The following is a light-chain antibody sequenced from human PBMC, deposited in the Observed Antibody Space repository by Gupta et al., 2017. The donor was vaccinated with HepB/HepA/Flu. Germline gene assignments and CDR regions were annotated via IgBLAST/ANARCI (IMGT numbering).Light chain of an antibody. CDR3: LQGYIYPRT. J-gene: IGKJ1*01. CDR1: QGIRNE. V-gene: IGKV1-6*01. Sequence: IQITQSPSSLSASVGDRVTITCRAGQGIRNELGWYQQKPGKAPKLLIYAASSLQSGVPSRFSGDGSGTDFTLTISSLESEDFATYYCLQGYIYPRTFGQGTKVEIK. CDR2: AAS.